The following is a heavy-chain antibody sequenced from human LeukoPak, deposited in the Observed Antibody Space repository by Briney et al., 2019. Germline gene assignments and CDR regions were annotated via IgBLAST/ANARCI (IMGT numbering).Heavy chain of an antibody. Sequence: GGSLRLSCAASGFTVSSNYMSWVRQAPGKGLEWVSGISGSGGSTYYADSVKGRFTISRDNSKNTLNLQMNSLRVEDMAVYYCAKDRRYSSSSTPFDIWGQGTMVTVSS. D-gene: IGHD6-6*01. CDR1: GFTVSSNY. CDR2: ISGSGGST. J-gene: IGHJ3*02. CDR3: AKDRRYSSSSTPFDI. V-gene: IGHV3-23*01.